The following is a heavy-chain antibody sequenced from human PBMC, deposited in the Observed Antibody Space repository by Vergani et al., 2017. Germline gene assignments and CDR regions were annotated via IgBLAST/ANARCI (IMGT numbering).Heavy chain of an antibody. V-gene: IGHV3-48*01. J-gene: IGHJ3*01. D-gene: IGHD2-2*01. CDR2: VSTGTKSQ. Sequence: QLVESGGGWVQPGGSLRLSCVVSGFDFSSYIMNWVRQAPGKGLEWVSFVSTGTKSQSYAESVKGRFTISRDSAKNSLYLQMDRLRAEDTAVYYCAREYSSTSGRAFDFWGQGTKVTVSS. CDR1: GFDFSSYI. CDR3: AREYSSTSGRAFDF.